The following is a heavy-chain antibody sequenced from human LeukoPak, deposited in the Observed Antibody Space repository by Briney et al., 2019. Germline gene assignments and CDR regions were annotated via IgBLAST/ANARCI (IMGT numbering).Heavy chain of an antibody. CDR3: AKDFSHYGDYDLGFDY. D-gene: IGHD4-17*01. J-gene: IGHJ4*02. V-gene: IGHV3-30*04. Sequence: GGSLRLSCAGSGFTFSNNAMHWVRQAPGKGLEWVTFISYNGRDILYADSVKGRFTISRDNSKNTLYLQMNSLRAEDTAVYYCAKDFSHYGDYDLGFDYWGQGTLVTVSS. CDR1: GFTFSNNA. CDR2: ISYNGRDI.